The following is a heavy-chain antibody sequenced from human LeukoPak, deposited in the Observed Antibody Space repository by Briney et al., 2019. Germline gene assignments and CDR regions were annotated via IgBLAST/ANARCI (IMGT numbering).Heavy chain of an antibody. V-gene: IGHV3-49*04. D-gene: IGHD1-26*01. CDR2: IRSKAYGGTT. CDR1: EFTFSSYS. Sequence: GGSLRLSCAASEFTFSSYSMNWVRQAPGKGLEWVGFIRSKAYGGTTEYAASVKGRFTISRDDSKSIAYLQMNSLKTEDTAVYYCTRLGYSGSYYYYYGMDVWGQGTTVTVSS. J-gene: IGHJ6*02. CDR3: TRLGYSGSYYYYYGMDV.